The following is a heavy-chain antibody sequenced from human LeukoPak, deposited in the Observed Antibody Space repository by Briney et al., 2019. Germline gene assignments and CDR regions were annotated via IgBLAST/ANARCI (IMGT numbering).Heavy chain of an antibody. D-gene: IGHD4-17*01. Sequence: SVTVSCKASGGTFSSYAISWVRQAPGQGLEWMGRIIPILGIANYAQKFQGRVTITADKSTSTAYMELSSLRSEDTAVYYCARFQTSTVFGFDIWGQGTMVTVSS. CDR3: ARFQTSTVFGFDI. CDR2: IIPILGIA. J-gene: IGHJ3*02. V-gene: IGHV1-69*04. CDR1: GGTFSSYA.